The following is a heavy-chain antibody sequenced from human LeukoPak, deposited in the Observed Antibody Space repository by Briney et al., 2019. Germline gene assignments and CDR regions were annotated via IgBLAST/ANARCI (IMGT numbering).Heavy chain of an antibody. D-gene: IGHD4-23*01. J-gene: IGHJ5*02. CDR1: GGSISSYY. CDR3: ARGDTVVDNWFDP. V-gene: IGHV4-59*12. CDR2: IYYSGST. Sequence: SETLSLTCTVSGGSISSYYWSWIRQPPGKGLEWIGYIYYSGSTNYNPSLKSRVTISVDTSKNQFSLKLSSVTAADTAVYYCARGDTVVDNWFDPWGQGTLVTVSS.